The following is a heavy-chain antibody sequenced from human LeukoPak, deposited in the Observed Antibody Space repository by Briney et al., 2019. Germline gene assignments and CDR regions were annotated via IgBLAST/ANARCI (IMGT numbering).Heavy chain of an antibody. V-gene: IGHV3-48*02. D-gene: IGHD4-17*01. Sequence: GGSLRLSCAASGFTFSSYSMNWVRQAPGKGLEWVSIISSSGTSIYYADSVKGRFTISRDNAKNSLYLQMNSLRDEDTAVYYCARGLRPPYWGQGTLVTVSS. CDR1: GFTFSSYS. J-gene: IGHJ4*02. CDR3: ARGLRPPY. CDR2: ISSSGTSI.